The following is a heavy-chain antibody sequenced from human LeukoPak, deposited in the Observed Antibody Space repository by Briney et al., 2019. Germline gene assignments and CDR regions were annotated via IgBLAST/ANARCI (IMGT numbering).Heavy chain of an antibody. CDR2: IRVGGPYGTEQ. CDR1: GFTFNTFI. D-gene: IGHD5-24*01. Sequence: PGGSLRLSRAASGFTFNTFIMHWVRQPPGKGLEWLTFIRVGGPYGTEQFYADSVKGRFTISRDNSKNTLYLQMNSLRAEDTAVYYCAFEGERWLQLSLVGYFDYWGQGTLVTVSS. V-gene: IGHV3-30*02. J-gene: IGHJ4*02. CDR3: AFEGERWLQLSLVGYFDY.